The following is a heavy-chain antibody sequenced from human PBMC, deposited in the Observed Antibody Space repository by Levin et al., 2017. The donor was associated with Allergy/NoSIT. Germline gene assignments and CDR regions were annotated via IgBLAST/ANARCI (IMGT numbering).Heavy chain of an antibody. CDR2: INHSGST. D-gene: IGHD2-15*01. CDR1: GGSFSGYY. V-gene: IGHV4-34*01. J-gene: IGHJ4*02. CDR3: ARLDCSGGSCYSDY. Sequence: GSLRLSCAVYGGSFSGYYWSWIRQPPGKGLEWIGEINHSGSTNYNPSLKSRVTISVDTSKNQFSLKLSSVTAADTAVYYCARLDCSGGSCYSDYWGQGTLVTVSS.